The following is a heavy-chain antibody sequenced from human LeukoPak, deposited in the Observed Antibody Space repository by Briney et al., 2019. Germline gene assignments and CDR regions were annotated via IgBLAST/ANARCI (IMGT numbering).Heavy chain of an antibody. V-gene: IGHV4-4*07. CDR3: ARGPFMAAGDTVDY. CDR1: GGSISRYY. J-gene: IGHJ4*02. CDR2: IYTSGST. Sequence: SETLSLTCTVSGGSISRYYWSWIRQPAGKGLEWIGRIYTSGSTNYNPSLKSRVTMSVDTSNNQFSLKVNSVTAADTAVYYCARGPFMAAGDTVDYWGQGTLVTVSS. D-gene: IGHD6-13*01.